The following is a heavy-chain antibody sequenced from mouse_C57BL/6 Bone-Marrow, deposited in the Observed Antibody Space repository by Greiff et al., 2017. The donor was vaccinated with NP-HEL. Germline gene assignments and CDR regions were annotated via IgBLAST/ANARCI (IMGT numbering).Heavy chain of an antibody. V-gene: IGHV2-2*01. CDR3: ARNKVITTVVATRMWFDY. Sequence: VQLQQSGPGLVQPSQSLSITCTVSGFSLTSYGVHWVRQSPGKGLEWLGVIWSGGSTDYNAAFISRLSISKDNSKSQVFFKMNSLQADDTAIYYCARNKVITTVVATRMWFDYWGQGTTLTVSS. J-gene: IGHJ2*01. CDR1: GFSLTSYG. CDR2: IWSGGST. D-gene: IGHD1-1*01.